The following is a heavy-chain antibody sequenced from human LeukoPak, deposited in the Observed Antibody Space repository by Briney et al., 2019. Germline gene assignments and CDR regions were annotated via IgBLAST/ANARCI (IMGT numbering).Heavy chain of an antibody. CDR3: AKDIGSYYDY. D-gene: IGHD3-10*01. J-gene: IGHJ4*02. V-gene: IGHV3-30*02. CDR2: IQYDGSKK. Sequence: GGSLRLSCVASGFTFSSNGMHWVRQAPGKGLEWVTFIQYDGSKKYYADSVKGRFTIFRDNSKNTLYLEMNSLRAEDTAVYYCAKDIGSYYDYWGQGILVTVSS. CDR1: GFTFSSNG.